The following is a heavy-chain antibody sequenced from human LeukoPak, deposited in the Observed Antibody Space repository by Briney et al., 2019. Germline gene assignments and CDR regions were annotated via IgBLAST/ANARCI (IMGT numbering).Heavy chain of an antibody. Sequence: GGSLRLSCAASGFTVSSNYMNWVRQAPGKGLEWVSSISSSSSYIYYADSVKGRFTISRDNAKNSLYLQMNSLRAEDTAVYYCARDVGGYYYDSSGYRLDYWGQGTLVTVSS. CDR3: ARDVGGYYYDSSGYRLDY. CDR1: GFTVSSNY. V-gene: IGHV3-21*01. D-gene: IGHD3-22*01. CDR2: ISSSSSYI. J-gene: IGHJ4*02.